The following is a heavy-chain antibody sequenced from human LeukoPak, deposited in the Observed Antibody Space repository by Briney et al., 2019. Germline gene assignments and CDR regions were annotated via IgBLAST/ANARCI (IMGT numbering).Heavy chain of an antibody. Sequence: PSQTLSLTCAISRVSLSIGGYSWGWVRQPAGKGMEWIGYMYHSGSTYYNPSLKSRVTISVARSKNHLSLKLSSVTAADTAVYYCARVDGSGSYFDYWRQGTLVTVSS. J-gene: IGHJ4*02. D-gene: IGHD3-10*01. CDR2: MYHSGST. CDR3: ARVDGSGSYFDY. CDR1: RVSLSIGGYS. V-gene: IGHV4-30-2*01.